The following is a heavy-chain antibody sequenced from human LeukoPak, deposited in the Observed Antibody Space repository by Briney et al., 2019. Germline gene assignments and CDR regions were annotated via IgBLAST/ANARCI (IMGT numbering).Heavy chain of an antibody. CDR2: ISAYNGNT. Sequence: ASVKVSCKASGYTFTSYDINWVRQAPGQGLEWMGWISAYNGNTNYAQKLQGRVTMTTDTSTSTAYMELRSLRSDDTAVYYCARDRGTGMIDAFDIWGQGTMVTVSS. CDR1: GYTFTSYD. D-gene: IGHD3-10*01. CDR3: ARDRGTGMIDAFDI. V-gene: IGHV1-18*01. J-gene: IGHJ3*02.